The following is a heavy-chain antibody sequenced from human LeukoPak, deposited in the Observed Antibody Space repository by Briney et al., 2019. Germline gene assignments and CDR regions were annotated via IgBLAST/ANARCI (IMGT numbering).Heavy chain of an antibody. D-gene: IGHD2-2*01. CDR3: ARDRYCSSTSCFIGRFGP. Sequence: ASVKVSCKASGYTFTGYYMHWVRQAPGQGLEWMGWINPNTGGTNYAQNFQGRVTMTRDTSISTAYLDLSGLTSDDTAMYYCARDRYCSSTSCFIGRFGPWGQGTLVTVSS. V-gene: IGHV1-2*02. J-gene: IGHJ5*02. CDR1: GYTFTGYY. CDR2: INPNTGGT.